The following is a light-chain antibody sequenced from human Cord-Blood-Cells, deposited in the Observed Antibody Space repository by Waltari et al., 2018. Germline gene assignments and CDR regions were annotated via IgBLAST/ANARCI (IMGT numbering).Light chain of an antibody. Sequence: QSALTQPASVSGSPGQSIPISCPGTGSDVGCYNLVSWYQQHPGKAPKLMIYEGSKRPSGVSNRFAGSKSGNTASLTISGLQAEDEADYYCCSYAGSSTLVFGGGTKLTVL. CDR3: CSYAGSSTLV. CDR1: GSDVGCYNL. V-gene: IGLV2-23*01. J-gene: IGLJ3*02. CDR2: EGS.